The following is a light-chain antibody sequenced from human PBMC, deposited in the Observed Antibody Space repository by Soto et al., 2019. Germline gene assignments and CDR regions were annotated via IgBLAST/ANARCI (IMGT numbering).Light chain of an antibody. CDR1: QSVSSNY. CDR3: QQYGSSPLT. CDR2: GAS. Sequence: EIVVTQSPGTLSLSPGERATLSCRASQSVSSNYLAWYQQKPGQAPRLLIYGASSRATAIPDRFSGSGSGTDFTLTISRLEPEDFAVYYCQQYGSSPLTFGQGTRLEIK. V-gene: IGKV3-20*01. J-gene: IGKJ5*01.